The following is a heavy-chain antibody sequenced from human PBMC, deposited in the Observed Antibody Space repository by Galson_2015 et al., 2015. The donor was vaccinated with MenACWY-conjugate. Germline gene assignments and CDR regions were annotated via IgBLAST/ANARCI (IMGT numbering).Heavy chain of an antibody. CDR3: AHSPDCSTTSCYAARAFEV. V-gene: IGHV2-5*02. J-gene: IGHJ3*01. Sequence: PALVKPPPPLTLPCTFSGFSLRTGRVGVGWIRQPPGQALEWLSLIYWDDDKRYSPSLKSRLTITKDTSKNQVVLSMTNMDPVDTATYYCAHSPDCSTTSCYAARAFEVWGQGTVVTVSS. D-gene: IGHD2-2*01. CDR2: IYWDDDK. CDR1: GFSLRTGRVG.